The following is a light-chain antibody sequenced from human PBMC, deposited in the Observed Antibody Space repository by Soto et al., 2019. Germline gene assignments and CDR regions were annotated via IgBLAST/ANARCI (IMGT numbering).Light chain of an antibody. Sequence: QSVLTQPPSVSGAPGQRVTISCTGSSSNIGAGYDVHWYQQLPGTAPKLLIYNNNNRPSWVPDRFSGSKSGTSASLAITGLQAEDEADYYCQSYDSSLSGDVFGTGTKLTVL. CDR1: SSNIGAGYD. CDR3: QSYDSSLSGDV. J-gene: IGLJ1*01. CDR2: NNN. V-gene: IGLV1-40*01.